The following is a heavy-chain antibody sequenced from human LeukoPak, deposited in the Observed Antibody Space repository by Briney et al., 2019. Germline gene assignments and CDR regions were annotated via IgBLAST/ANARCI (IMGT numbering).Heavy chain of an antibody. CDR1: GGSINSYY. Sequence: SGTLSLTCTVSGGSINSYYWSWIRQPPGKGLEWIGSVYYSGSTYFNPSLKSPLTMSVDTSNSHFSLRLGSVTAADTAVYYCARPAHDAFVIWGQGTKVTVSS. CDR2: VYYSGST. V-gene: IGHV4-59*04. CDR3: ARPAHDAFVI. J-gene: IGHJ3*02.